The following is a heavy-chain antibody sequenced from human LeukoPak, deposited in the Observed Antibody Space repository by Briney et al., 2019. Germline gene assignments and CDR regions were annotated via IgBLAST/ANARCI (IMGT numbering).Heavy chain of an antibody. Sequence: SETLSLTCTVPGGSISNYYWTWIRQAAGKGLEWIGRIYTSGSTNYNPSLKSRVTMSVDTSKNQFSLKLSSVTAADTAVYYCARETHDYGDLYYFDYWGQGTLVTVSS. CDR2: IYTSGST. J-gene: IGHJ4*02. CDR3: ARETHDYGDLYYFDY. CDR1: GGSISNYY. V-gene: IGHV4-4*07. D-gene: IGHD4-17*01.